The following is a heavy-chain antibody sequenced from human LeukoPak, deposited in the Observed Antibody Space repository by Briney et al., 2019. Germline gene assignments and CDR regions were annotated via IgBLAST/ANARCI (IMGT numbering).Heavy chain of an antibody. D-gene: IGHD2/OR15-2a*01. V-gene: IGHV3-23*01. J-gene: IGHJ6*03. CDR1: GGSFSGYY. Sequence: PSETLSLTCAVYGGSFSGYYWSWIRQAPGKGLEWVSGIIGGGGSTYYADSVKGRFTISGDNSRNTLYLQMNSLRAEDTAVYYCAKDATAVLGTVYMDVWGKGTTVTISS. CDR2: IIGGGGST. CDR3: AKDATAVLGTVYMDV.